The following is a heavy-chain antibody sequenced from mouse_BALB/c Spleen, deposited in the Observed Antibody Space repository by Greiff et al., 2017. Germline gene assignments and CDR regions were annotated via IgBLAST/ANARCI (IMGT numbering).Heavy chain of an antibody. CDR3: AREDNIAMDY. D-gene: IGHD1-3*01. J-gene: IGHJ4*01. V-gene: IGHV1-54*01. Sequence: QVQLQQSGAELVRPGTSVKVSCKASGYAFTNYLIEWVKQRPGQGLEWIGVINPGSGGTNYNEKFKGKATLTADKSSSTAYMQLSSLTSDDSAVYFCAREDNIAMDYWGQGTSVTVSS. CDR2: INPGSGGT. CDR1: GYAFTNYL.